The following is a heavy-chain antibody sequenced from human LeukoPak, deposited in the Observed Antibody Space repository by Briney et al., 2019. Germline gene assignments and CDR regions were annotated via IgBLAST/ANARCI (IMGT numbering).Heavy chain of an antibody. D-gene: IGHD3-10*01. CDR3: ASLLTYGSGKWPYYYYGMDV. J-gene: IGHJ6*02. CDR2: INHSGST. Sequence: PETLSLTCAVHGGSFSGYYWSWIRQPPGKGLEWIGEINHSGSTNYNPSLKSRVTISVDTSKNQFSLKLSSVTAADTAVYYCASLLTYGSGKWPYYYYGMDVWGQGTTVTVSS. CDR1: GGSFSGYY. V-gene: IGHV4-34*01.